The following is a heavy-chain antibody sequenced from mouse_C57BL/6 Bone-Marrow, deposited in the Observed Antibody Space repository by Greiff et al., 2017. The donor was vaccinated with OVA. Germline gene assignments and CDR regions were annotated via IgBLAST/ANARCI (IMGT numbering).Heavy chain of an antibody. Sequence: EVKLMESGGGLVKPGGSLKLSCAASGFTFSSYAMSWVRQTPEKRLEWVATISDGGSYTYYPDNVKGRFTIPRDNAKKNLYLQMNHLKSEDTAMYYCAREDGNYFAWFAYWGQGTLVTVSA. V-gene: IGHV5-4*01. D-gene: IGHD2-1*01. CDR3: AREDGNYFAWFAY. CDR2: ISDGGSYT. J-gene: IGHJ3*01. CDR1: GFTFSSYA.